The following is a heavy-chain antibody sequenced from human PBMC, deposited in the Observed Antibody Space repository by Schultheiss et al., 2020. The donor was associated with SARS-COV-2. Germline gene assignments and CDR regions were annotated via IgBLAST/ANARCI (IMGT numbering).Heavy chain of an antibody. CDR1: GFSLSNARMG. D-gene: IGHD3-22*01. CDR2: IDWDDDK. CDR3: AHSLVADYYDSSGYVDY. Sequence: SGPTLVKPTETLTLTCTVSGFSLSNARMGVSWIRQPPGKALEWLARIDWDDDKYYSTSLKTRLTISKDTSKNQVVLTMTNMDPVDTATYYCAHSLVADYYDSSGYVDYWGQGTLVTVSS. V-gene: IGHV2-70*12. J-gene: IGHJ4*02.